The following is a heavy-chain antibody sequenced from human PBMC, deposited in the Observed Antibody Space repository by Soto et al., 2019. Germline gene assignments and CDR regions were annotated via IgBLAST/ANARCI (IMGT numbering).Heavy chain of an antibody. V-gene: IGHV3-33*01. CDR1: GFTFSSYG. Sequence: GGSLRLSCAASGFTFSSYGMHWVRQAPGKGLEWVAVIWYYGSNKYYADSVKGRLTISGDNSKNTLYLQMNSLRAEETAVYYCARDSPPDYYGSGSYGAFDIWGQGTMVTVSS. J-gene: IGHJ3*02. CDR2: IWYYGSNK. D-gene: IGHD3-10*01. CDR3: ARDSPPDYYGSGSYGAFDI.